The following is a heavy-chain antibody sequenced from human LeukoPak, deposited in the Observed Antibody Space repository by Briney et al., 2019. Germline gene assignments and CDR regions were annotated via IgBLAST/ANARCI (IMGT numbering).Heavy chain of an antibody. J-gene: IGHJ4*02. CDR1: GFTFSTYG. V-gene: IGHV3-30*03. CDR2: ISYDGTNK. CDR3: ARGPTLGDY. D-gene: IGHD4-23*01. Sequence: GRSLRLSCAASGFTFSTYGMHWARQAPGKGLEWVAVISYDGTNKYYADSVKGRFTISRDNSKNTLYLQMTSLRAEDTAVYYCARGPTLGDYWGQGTLVTVSS.